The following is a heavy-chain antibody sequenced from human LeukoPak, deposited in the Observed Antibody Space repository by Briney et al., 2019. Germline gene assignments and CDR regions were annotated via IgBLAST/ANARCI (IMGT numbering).Heavy chain of an antibody. J-gene: IGHJ4*02. CDR1: GGSFSGYY. V-gene: IGHV4-34*01. CDR3: ARRVLWFGEFLDY. CDR2: INHSGST. Sequence: SETLSLTCAVYGGSFSGYYWSWIRQPPGKGLEWIGEINHSGSTNYNPSLKSRVTISVDTSKNQFSLKLSSVTAADTAVYYCARRVLWFGEFLDYWGQGTLVTVSS. D-gene: IGHD3-10*01.